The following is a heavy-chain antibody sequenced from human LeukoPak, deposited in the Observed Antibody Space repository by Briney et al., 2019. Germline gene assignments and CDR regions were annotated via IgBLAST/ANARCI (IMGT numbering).Heavy chain of an antibody. CDR2: INHSGST. V-gene: IGHV4-34*01. J-gene: IGHJ2*01. CDR3: AREKIDYGGFYWYFDL. D-gene: IGHD4-23*01. CDR1: GGSFSGYY. Sequence: TSETLSLTCAVYGGSFSGYYWSWIRQPPGKGLEWIGEINHSGSTNYNPSLKSRVTTSVDTSKNQFSLKLGSVTAADTAVYYCAREKIDYGGFYWYFDLWGRGTLVTVSS.